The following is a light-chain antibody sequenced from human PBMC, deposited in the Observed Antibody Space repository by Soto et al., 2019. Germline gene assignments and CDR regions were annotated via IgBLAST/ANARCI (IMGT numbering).Light chain of an antibody. V-gene: IGLV7-46*01. CDR1: TGAVTSGHF. Sequence: QAVVTQEPSLTVSPGGTVTLTCGSSTGAVTSGHFPYWFQQKPGQAPRTLIYDTSKKHSWTPARFSASLLGGKAALTLSGAQPEDEAEYYCLLCYRGARVFGGGTKLTVL. CDR3: LLCYRGARV. CDR2: DTS. J-gene: IGLJ2*01.